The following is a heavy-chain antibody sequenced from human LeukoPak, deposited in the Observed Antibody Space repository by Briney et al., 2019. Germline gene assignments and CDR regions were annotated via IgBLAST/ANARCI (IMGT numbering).Heavy chain of an antibody. CDR3: ARAPSYYDFWSGYSNWFDP. CDR1: GFTVSSNY. J-gene: IGHJ5*02. D-gene: IGHD3-3*01. Sequence: GSLRLSCAASGFTVSSNYMNWVRQAPGKGLEWVSVIYSGGSTYYADSVKGRFTISRDNAKNSLYLQMNSLRAEDTAVYYCARAPSYYDFWSGYSNWFDPWGQGTLVTVSS. V-gene: IGHV3-53*01. CDR2: IYSGGST.